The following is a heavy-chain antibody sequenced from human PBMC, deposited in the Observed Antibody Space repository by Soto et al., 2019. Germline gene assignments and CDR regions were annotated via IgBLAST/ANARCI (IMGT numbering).Heavy chain of an antibody. CDR2: ISYDGSNE. Sequence: QVQLVESGGGVVQPGRSLRLSCAASGFTFSNFPIHWVRQAPGKGLEWVTVISYDGSNEYYADSVKGRFTISRDNSKNTLYLQMNSLGPEDSGLYFCARGGLGSGWYHFDSWGQGTLVTVSS. J-gene: IGHJ4*02. V-gene: IGHV3-30-3*01. CDR3: ARGGLGSGWYHFDS. CDR1: GFTFSNFP. D-gene: IGHD6-19*01.